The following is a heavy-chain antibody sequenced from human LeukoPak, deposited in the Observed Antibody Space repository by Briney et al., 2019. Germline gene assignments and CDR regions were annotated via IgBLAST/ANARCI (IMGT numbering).Heavy chain of an antibody. J-gene: IGHJ4*02. Sequence: GASLKVSCKASGYTFTSYYMHWVRQAPGQGLEWMGIINPSGGSTSYAQKFQGRVTITRDTSTSTVYMELSSLRSEDTAVYYCARDLRDCSGGSCYSGRDYWGQGTLVTVSS. CDR3: ARDLRDCSGGSCYSGRDY. D-gene: IGHD2-15*01. V-gene: IGHV1-46*01. CDR2: INPSGGST. CDR1: GYTFTSYY.